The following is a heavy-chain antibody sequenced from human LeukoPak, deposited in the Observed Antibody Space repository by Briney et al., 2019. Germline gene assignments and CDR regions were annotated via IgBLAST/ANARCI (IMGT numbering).Heavy chain of an antibody. CDR3: VPTGPAYYFDS. J-gene: IGHJ4*02. D-gene: IGHD3-16*01. CDR1: GKTLSDLS. CDR2: SDPEDGER. Sequence: ASVKVSCKVSGKTLSDLSIHWLRQPPGKGLEWLGGSDPEDGERIYAQMFQGRVTMTEDTSIDTAYMELSSLRADDTAVYFCVPTGPAYYFDSWGQGTQVTVSS. V-gene: IGHV1-24*01.